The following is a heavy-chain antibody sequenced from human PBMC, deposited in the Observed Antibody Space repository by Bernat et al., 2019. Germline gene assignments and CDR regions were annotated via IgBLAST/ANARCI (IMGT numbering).Heavy chain of an antibody. Sequence: EVQLLESGGGLAQPGGSLRLSCAASGFTFSTYGMTWVRQTPGKRLEWVSTINSNGANTHYADSVEGRFTISRDNSKNTMSLQMNSLRAEDTAVYYCATYNPLEIWGQGTMVTVSS. V-gene: IGHV3-23*01. CDR1: GFTFSTYG. CDR2: INSNGANT. J-gene: IGHJ3*02. D-gene: IGHD1-20*01. CDR3: ATYNPLEI.